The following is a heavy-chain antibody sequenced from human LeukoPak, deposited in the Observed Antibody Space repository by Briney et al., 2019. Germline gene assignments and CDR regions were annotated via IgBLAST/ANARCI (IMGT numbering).Heavy chain of an antibody. CDR3: ARGYCSSTSCPDGRYFDY. D-gene: IGHD2-2*01. CDR1: GGSFSGYY. CDR2: INHSGST. V-gene: IGHV4-34*01. J-gene: IGHJ4*02. Sequence: SETLSLTCAVYGGSFSGYYWSWIRQPPGKGLKGIGEINHSGSTNYNPSLKSRVTISVDTSKNQFSLKLSSVTAADTAVYYCARGYCSSTSCPDGRYFDYWGQGTLVTVSS.